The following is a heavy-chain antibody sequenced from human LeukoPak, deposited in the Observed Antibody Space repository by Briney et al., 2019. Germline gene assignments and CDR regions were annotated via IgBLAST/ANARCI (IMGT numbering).Heavy chain of an antibody. D-gene: IGHD1-26*01. Sequence: ASVKVSCKASGYTFTGYYIHWVRQAPGQGLEWVGWISPDSGGTNYAQRFQGRVTMTRDTSISTAYMELSRLRSDDTAFYYCARSLYSGSYYRFGYWGQGTLVTGSS. CDR3: ARSLYSGSYYRFGY. CDR2: ISPDSGGT. CDR1: GYTFTGYY. J-gene: IGHJ4*02. V-gene: IGHV1-2*02.